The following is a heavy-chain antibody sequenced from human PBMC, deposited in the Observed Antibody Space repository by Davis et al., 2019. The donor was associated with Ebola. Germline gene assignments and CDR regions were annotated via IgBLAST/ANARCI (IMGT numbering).Heavy chain of an antibody. CDR3: ARQGGVVRSNFQH. Sequence: GESLKISCKGSGYSFTSHWIGWVRQMPGKGLEWMGIIYPRDSDTRYSPSFQGQVTISADKSISTAYLQWSSLKASDTAMYYCARQGGVVRSNFQHWGQGTLVTVSS. D-gene: IGHD2-21*01. V-gene: IGHV5-51*01. CDR1: GYSFTSHW. CDR2: IYPRDSDT. J-gene: IGHJ1*01.